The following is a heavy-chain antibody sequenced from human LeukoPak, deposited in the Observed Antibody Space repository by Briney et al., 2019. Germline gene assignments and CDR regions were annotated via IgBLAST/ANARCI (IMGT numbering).Heavy chain of an antibody. Sequence: GGSLRLSCAASGFTFSSYGMHWVRQAPGKGLEWVAVISYDGRSKYYADSMKGRFTISRDNSKNTLYLQMNSLRAEDTAVYYCARVVLYYDFWSAYFHDWGQGTLVTVSS. D-gene: IGHD3-3*01. CDR2: ISYDGRSK. CDR1: GFTFSSYG. CDR3: ARVVLYYDFWSAYFHD. J-gene: IGHJ4*02. V-gene: IGHV3-30*03.